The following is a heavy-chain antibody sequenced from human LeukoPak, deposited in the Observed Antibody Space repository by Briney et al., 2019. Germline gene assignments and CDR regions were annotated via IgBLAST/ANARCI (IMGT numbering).Heavy chain of an antibody. CDR2: IYHSGST. D-gene: IGHD3-22*01. CDR3: ARDADYYDSSGNIDY. CDR1: GYSISSGY. Sequence: SETLSLTCTVSGYSISSGYWGWIRQPPGKGLEWIGSIYHSGSTYYNPSLKSRFTISVDTSKNQSSLKLSSVTAAHTAVYYCARDADYYDSSGNIDYWGQGTLATVSS. V-gene: IGHV4-38-2*02. J-gene: IGHJ4*02.